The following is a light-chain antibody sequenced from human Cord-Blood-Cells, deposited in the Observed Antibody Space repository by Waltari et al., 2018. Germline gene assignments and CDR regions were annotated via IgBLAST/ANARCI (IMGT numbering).Light chain of an antibody. J-gene: IGLJ2*01. CDR2: DVS. CDR3: SSYTSSSTLV. V-gene: IGLV2-14*01. Sequence: QSALTQPASVSGSPGQSITISCTGTSSDVGGYKYVSWSQKHPGKAPKRMIYDVSKRPSGVSTRFSGSKSGNTASLTISGLQAEDEADYYCSSYTSSSTLVFGGGTKLTVL. CDR1: SSDVGGYKY.